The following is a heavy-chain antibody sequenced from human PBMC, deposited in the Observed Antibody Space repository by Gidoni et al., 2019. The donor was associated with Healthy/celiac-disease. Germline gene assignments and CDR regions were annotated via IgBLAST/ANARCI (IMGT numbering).Heavy chain of an antibody. CDR3: AGDRNSSALFQP. CDR2: LGFSGVSI. J-gene: IGHJ5*02. D-gene: IGHD3-16*01. V-gene: IGHV3-23*01. CDR1: GCAFSSYA. Sequence: EVQLLESGGGLVQPWGSLGLSCAASGCAFSSYAMSWVRQAPGTGLELVASLGFSGVSIYYADSVKSRFTFFRVNSKNTRYVQTTSLCAEDTAVYYCAGDRNSSALFQPWGQGTLVTVSS.